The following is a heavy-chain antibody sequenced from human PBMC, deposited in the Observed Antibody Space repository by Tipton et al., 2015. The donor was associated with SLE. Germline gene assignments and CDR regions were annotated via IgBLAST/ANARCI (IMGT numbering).Heavy chain of an antibody. V-gene: IGHV5-10-1*01. CDR3: ARSYSSPVHFDY. Sequence: VQLVQSGAEVKKPGESLKISCKGSGYSFTSYWISWVRQMPGKGLEWMGRIDPSDSYTNYSPSFQGHVTISADKSISTAYLQWSSLKASDTAMYYCARSYSSPVHFDYWGQGTLVTVSS. D-gene: IGHD6-13*01. CDR2: IDPSDSYT. CDR1: GYSFTSYW. J-gene: IGHJ4*02.